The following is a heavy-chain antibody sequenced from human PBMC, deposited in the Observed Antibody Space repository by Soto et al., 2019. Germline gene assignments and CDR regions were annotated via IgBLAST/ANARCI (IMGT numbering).Heavy chain of an antibody. V-gene: IGHV1-18*01. CDR2: VSAYNGNT. Sequence: QVQLVQSGAEVKKPGASVKVYCKASGYTFTSYGISWVRQAPGQGLEWMGWVSAYNGNTNDAQKHQGRVPMTTHTSTSTAYMELRSRRSDDTAVYYCARDHRYSSGWYPTGVAFDIWGQGTMVTVSS. CDR3: ARDHRYSSGWYPTGVAFDI. CDR1: GYTFTSYG. J-gene: IGHJ3*02. D-gene: IGHD6-19*01.